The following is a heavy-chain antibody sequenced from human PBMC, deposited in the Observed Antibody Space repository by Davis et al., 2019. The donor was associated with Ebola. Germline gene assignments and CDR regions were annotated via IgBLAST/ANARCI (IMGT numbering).Heavy chain of an antibody. V-gene: IGHV1-2*04. D-gene: IGHD2-2*02. CDR1: GYTFTGYY. Sequence: AASVKVSCKASGYTFTGYYMHWVRQAPGQGLEWMGWINPNSGGTNYAQKFQGWVTMTRDTSISTAYMELSRLRSDDTAVYYCARPMDIVVVPAAIPNYYYGMDVWGQGTTVTVSS. CDR2: INPNSGGT. J-gene: IGHJ6*02. CDR3: ARPMDIVVVPAAIPNYYYGMDV.